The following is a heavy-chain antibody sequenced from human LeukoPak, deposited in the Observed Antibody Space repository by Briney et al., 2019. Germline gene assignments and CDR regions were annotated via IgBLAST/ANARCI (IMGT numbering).Heavy chain of an antibody. CDR1: GFTFSSYA. Sequence: GGSLRLSCAASGFTFSSYAMHWVRQAPGKGLEWVAVISYDGSNKYYADSVKGRFTISRDNSKNTLYLQMNSLRAEDTAVYYCAKKSFDGSGYDLDYWGQGTLVTVSS. D-gene: IGHD5-12*01. V-gene: IGHV3-30*04. CDR2: ISYDGSNK. CDR3: AKKSFDGSGYDLDY. J-gene: IGHJ4*02.